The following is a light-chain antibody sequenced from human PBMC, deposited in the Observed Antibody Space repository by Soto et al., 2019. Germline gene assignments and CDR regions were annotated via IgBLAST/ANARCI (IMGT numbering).Light chain of an antibody. CDR1: QSVTSS. V-gene: IGKV3-11*01. CDR3: QQYGSSET. CDR2: DAS. Sequence: EIVLTQSPATLSLSPGERATLSGRASQSVTSSLVWYQQKPGQAPRLLIYDASNRATGIPARFSGSGSGTDFTLTIDRLEPEDFAVYYCQQYGSSETFGQGTKLEIK. J-gene: IGKJ2*01.